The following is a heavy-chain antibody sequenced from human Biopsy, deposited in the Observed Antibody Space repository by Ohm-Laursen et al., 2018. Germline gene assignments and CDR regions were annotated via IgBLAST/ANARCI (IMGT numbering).Heavy chain of an antibody. CDR1: GLTFSSYS. V-gene: IGHV3-21*01. D-gene: IGHD2-2*01. CDR2: ISSSNFI. CDR3: ARVLLPAAAVHYGMDV. Sequence: SLRLSCTASGLTFSSYSMHWVRQAPGKGLEWVSSISSSNFIYYGDSVKGRFTISRDNAKNSLYLQMNSLRAGDTAVYYCARVLLPAAAVHYGMDVWGQGTTVTVSS. J-gene: IGHJ6*02.